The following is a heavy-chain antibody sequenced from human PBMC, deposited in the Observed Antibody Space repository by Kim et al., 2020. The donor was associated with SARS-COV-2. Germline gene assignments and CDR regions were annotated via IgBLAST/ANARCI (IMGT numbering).Heavy chain of an antibody. J-gene: IGHJ6*02. CDR1: GFTFSSYS. D-gene: IGHD1-1*01. V-gene: IGHV3-21*01. CDR3: ARDLGRNNWNDVYYYYGMDV. Sequence: GGSLRLSCAASGFTFSSYSMNWVRQAPGKGLEWVSSISSSSSYIYYADSVKGRFTISRDNAKNSLYLQMNSLRAEDTAVYYCARDLGRNNWNDVYYYYGMDVWRQGPTVTGSS. CDR2: ISSSSSYI.